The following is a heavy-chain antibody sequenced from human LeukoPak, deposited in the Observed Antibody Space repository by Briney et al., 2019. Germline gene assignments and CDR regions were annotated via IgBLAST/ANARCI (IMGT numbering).Heavy chain of an antibody. CDR1: GYTFTGYY. Sequence: ASEKVSCKASGYTFTGYYMHWVRQAPGQGLEWMGWINPNSGGTNYAQKFQGRVTMTRDTSISTAYMELSRLRSDDTAVYYCARAIPGIVVVVAATLPYFDYWGQGTLVTVSS. J-gene: IGHJ4*02. V-gene: IGHV1-2*02. CDR2: INPNSGGT. D-gene: IGHD2-15*01. CDR3: ARAIPGIVVVVAATLPYFDY.